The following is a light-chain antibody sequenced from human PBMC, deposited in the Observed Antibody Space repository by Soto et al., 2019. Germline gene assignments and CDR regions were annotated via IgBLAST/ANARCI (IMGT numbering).Light chain of an antibody. CDR2: KAS. V-gene: IGKV1-5*03. CDR1: QSISIW. CDR3: QQYNSDST. J-gene: IGKJ1*01. Sequence: IQMTQSPSTISASVGDRVTITGRASQSISIWLAWYQQNPGKAPKLLIYKASSLASSVPSRFSGSGSGTEFTLTISSLQPDDFATYYCQQYNSDSTFGQGTKVEIK.